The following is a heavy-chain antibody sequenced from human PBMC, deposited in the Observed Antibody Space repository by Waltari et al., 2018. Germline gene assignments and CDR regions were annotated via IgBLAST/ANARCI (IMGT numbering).Heavy chain of an antibody. D-gene: IGHD3-10*01. CDR3: ATYRWLGY. V-gene: IGHV3-7*03. CDR2: INYDGSEK. J-gene: IGHJ4*02. CDR1: DFAFSTYW. Sequence: EVQVVESGGGLVQPGGYLRLSCEVSDFAFSTYWMTWFRQASGRGLEWVANINYDGSEKNYVDSVKGRFSISRDNGRNSLYLQMNSLRAEDTAVYYCATYRWLGYWGQGTQVTVSS.